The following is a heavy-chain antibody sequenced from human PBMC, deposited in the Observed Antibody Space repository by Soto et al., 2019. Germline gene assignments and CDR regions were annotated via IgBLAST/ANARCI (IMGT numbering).Heavy chain of an antibody. Sequence: GSLRLSCAASGFTFSSYSMNGVRQAAGKGLEWVSSISSSSSYIYYADSVKGRFTISRDNAKNSLYLQMNSLRAEDTAVYYCARDKIAAQGYYYYGMDVWGQGTTVTVSS. CDR3: ARDKIAAQGYYYYGMDV. J-gene: IGHJ6*02. CDR1: GFTFSSYS. D-gene: IGHD6-13*01. CDR2: ISSSSSYI. V-gene: IGHV3-21*01.